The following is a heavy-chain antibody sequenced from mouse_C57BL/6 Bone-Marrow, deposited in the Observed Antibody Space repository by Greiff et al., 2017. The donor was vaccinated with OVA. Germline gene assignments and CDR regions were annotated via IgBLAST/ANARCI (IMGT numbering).Heavy chain of an antibody. CDR1: GYAFSSSW. CDR2: IYPGGGGT. CDR3: ARHVSAGGFAY. V-gene: IGHV1-82*01. Sequence: QVQLQQSGPELVKPGASVKMSCKASGYAFSSSWMHWVKQRPGHGLEWIGRIYPGGGGTNYNEKFKGKATLTADKSSSTAYMQLSSLTCEDSAVYSCARHVSAGGFAYGGQGTLVTVSA. D-gene: IGHD6-1*01. J-gene: IGHJ3*01.